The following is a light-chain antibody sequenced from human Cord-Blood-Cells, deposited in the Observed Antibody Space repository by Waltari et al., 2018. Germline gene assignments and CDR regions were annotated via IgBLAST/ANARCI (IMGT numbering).Light chain of an antibody. CDR3: CSYAGSYV. CDR1: SSVVGCYNY. J-gene: IGLJ1*01. CDR2: DVS. Sequence: QSALTQPRSVSGSPGQSVTISCTGTSSVVGCYNYVSWYQQHPGKAPKLMIYDVSKRPSGVPDRFSGSKSGNTASLTISGLQAEDEADYYCCSYAGSYVFGTGTKVTVL. V-gene: IGLV2-11*01.